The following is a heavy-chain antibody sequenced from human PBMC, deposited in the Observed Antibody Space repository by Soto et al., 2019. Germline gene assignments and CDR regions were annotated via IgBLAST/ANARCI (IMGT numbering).Heavy chain of an antibody. CDR2: ISSSGGSA. Sequence: VQLLESGGGLVQPGGSLRLSCTASGFTFSSYAMSWVRQAPGKGLEWVSTISSSGGSAYYADSVKGRFTISRDSSKNTLYLQMNSLRAEDTAVYYCAKGGAVVAAGLDYWGQGTLVTVSS. J-gene: IGHJ4*02. V-gene: IGHV3-23*01. CDR3: AKGGAVVAAGLDY. CDR1: GFTFSSYA. D-gene: IGHD2-15*01.